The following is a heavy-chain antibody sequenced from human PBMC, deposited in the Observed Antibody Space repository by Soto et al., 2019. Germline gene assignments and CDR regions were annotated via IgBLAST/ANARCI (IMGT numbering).Heavy chain of an antibody. D-gene: IGHD2-15*01. J-gene: IGHJ6*02. V-gene: IGHV4-31*03. Sequence: LSLTCTVSGGSISSGGYYWSWIRQHPGKGLEWIGYIYYSGSTYYNPSLKSRVTISVDTSKNQFSLKLSSVTAADTAVYYCARMEVEYCSGGSCSRDSYGMDVWGQGTTVTVSS. CDR1: GGSISSGGYY. CDR2: IYYSGST. CDR3: ARMEVEYCSGGSCSRDSYGMDV.